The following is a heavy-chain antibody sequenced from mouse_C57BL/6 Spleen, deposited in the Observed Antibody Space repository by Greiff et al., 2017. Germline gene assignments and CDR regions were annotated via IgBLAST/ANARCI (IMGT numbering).Heavy chain of an antibody. Sequence: QVQLQQPGAELVRPGASVTLSCKASGYTFTDYEMHWVKQTPVHGLEWIGAIDPETGGTAYNQKFKGKAILTADKSSSTAYMELRSLTSEDSAVYYCTKTAQAAWFAYWGQGTLVTVSA. CDR2: IDPETGGT. CDR1: GYTFTDYE. CDR3: TKTAQAAWFAY. D-gene: IGHD3-2*02. V-gene: IGHV1-15*01. J-gene: IGHJ3*01.